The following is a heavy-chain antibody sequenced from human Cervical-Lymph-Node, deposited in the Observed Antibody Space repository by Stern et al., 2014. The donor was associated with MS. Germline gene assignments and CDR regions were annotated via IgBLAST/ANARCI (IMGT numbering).Heavy chain of an antibody. CDR3: ARQSSGGYR. J-gene: IGHJ4*02. CDR2: ISYSGST. Sequence: QLQLQESGPGLVRPSETLSLTCTVSGGSVSSGSYYWNWIRQPPGKGLEWIGYISYSGSTNYTPSLKSRVTISVDTSKNEFSLKLSSVTAADTAVYYCARQSSGGYRWGQGTLVTVSS. CDR1: GGSVSSGSYY. V-gene: IGHV4-61*01. D-gene: IGHD5-18*01.